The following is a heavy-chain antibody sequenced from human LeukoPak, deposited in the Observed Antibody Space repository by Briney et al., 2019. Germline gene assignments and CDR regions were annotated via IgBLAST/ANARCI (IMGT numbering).Heavy chain of an antibody. D-gene: IGHD4-11*01. Sequence: SETLSLTCTVSGGSLSGCHWSWIRQPPGKGLEWIGYIYYSGNTEYNPSLKSRVTISVDTSKNQFSLKLSSVTAADTAVYYCARPMTTEGYYGMDVWGQGTTVTVSS. CDR3: ARPMTTEGYYGMDV. CDR1: GGSLSGCH. V-gene: IGHV4-59*01. CDR2: IYYSGNT. J-gene: IGHJ6*02.